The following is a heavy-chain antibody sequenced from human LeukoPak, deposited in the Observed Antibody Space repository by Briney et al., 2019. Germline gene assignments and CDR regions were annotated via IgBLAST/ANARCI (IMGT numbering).Heavy chain of an antibody. V-gene: IGHV3-11*04. Sequence: GGSLRLSCAASGFTFSDYYMSWIRQAPGKGLEWVSYISSSGNTIYYADSVKGRFTISRDNAKNSLYLQMNSLTAEDTAVYYCARDQAVVTAMNAFDIWGQGTMVTVPS. CDR2: ISSSGNTI. D-gene: IGHD2-21*02. J-gene: IGHJ3*02. CDR1: GFTFSDYY. CDR3: ARDQAVVTAMNAFDI.